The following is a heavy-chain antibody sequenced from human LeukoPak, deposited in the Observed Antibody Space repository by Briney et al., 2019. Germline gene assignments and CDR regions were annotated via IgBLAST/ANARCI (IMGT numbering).Heavy chain of an antibody. Sequence: SETLSLTCTVSGGSISSYYWSWIRQPPGKGLEWIGYIYYSGSTNYNPSLKSRVTISVDTSKNQFSLKLSSATAADTAVYYCARAGYDFWSGAYYYYYYMDVWGKGTTVTVSS. CDR1: GGSISSYY. J-gene: IGHJ6*03. V-gene: IGHV4-59*01. CDR2: IYYSGST. D-gene: IGHD3-3*01. CDR3: ARAGYDFWSGAYYYYYYMDV.